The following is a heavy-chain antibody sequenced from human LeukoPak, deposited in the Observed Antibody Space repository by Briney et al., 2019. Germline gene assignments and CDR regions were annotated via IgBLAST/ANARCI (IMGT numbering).Heavy chain of an antibody. D-gene: IGHD3-10*02. CDR1: GVSISSGYY. Sequence: PSETLSLTCTVSGVSISSGYYWGWIRQPPGKGLAWIGNIYHSGITYYNLYNPSLKSRVIISVDTSKNHFSMKLSSVTAADTAVYFCATLLSSSYYFDYWGQGTLVTVSS. J-gene: IGHJ4*02. V-gene: IGHV4-38-2*02. CDR2: IYHSGIT. CDR3: ATLLSSSYYFDY.